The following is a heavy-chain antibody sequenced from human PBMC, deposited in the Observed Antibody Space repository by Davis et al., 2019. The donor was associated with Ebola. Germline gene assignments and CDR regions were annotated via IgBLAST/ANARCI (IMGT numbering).Heavy chain of an antibody. V-gene: IGHV1-18*01. CDR2: ISGHDGYT. J-gene: IGHJ6*02. Sequence: AASVKVSCKASGYGLNQLSVHWVRQAPGQGLEWMGWISGHDGYTIYAQKFQGRVTITADKSTSTAYMELSSLRSEDTAVYYCAREVVVRYYYGMDVWGQGTTVTVSS. CDR3: AREVVVRYYYGMDV. D-gene: IGHD3-22*01. CDR1: GYGLNQLS.